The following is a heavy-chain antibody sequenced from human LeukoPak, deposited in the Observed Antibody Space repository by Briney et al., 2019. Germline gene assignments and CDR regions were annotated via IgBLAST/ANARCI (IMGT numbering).Heavy chain of an antibody. CDR2: MNPNSGNT. CDR3: ARRFYDNLTGHTWYDY. Sequence: GASVKVSCKASRSFTGYYVHWVRQAPGQGLEWVGWMNPNSGNTGYAQTFQGKLTMTRNTSIKTAYMELSSLRSEDTAVYYCARRFYDNLTGHTWYDYWGQGTLVTVSS. CDR1: RSFTGYY. D-gene: IGHD3-9*01. V-gene: IGHV1-8*02. J-gene: IGHJ4*02.